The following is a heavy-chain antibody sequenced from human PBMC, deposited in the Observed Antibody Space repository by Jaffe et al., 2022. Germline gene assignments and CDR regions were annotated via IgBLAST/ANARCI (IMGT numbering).Heavy chain of an antibody. CDR1: GFAFSNFW. Sequence: EVKLVESGGDLVKPGGSLRLSCAASGFAFSNFWMNWVRQAPGKGLEWVANIKYDGRETKYADSVKGRFTISRDNAKNSLYLQMNGLRVEDTAIYYCVRDFDEYDNDDYSDWFDRWGQGIPVTVSS. J-gene: IGHJ5*02. D-gene: IGHD3-16*01. CDR3: VRDFDEYDNDDYSDWFDR. CDR2: IKYDGRET. V-gene: IGHV3-7*05.